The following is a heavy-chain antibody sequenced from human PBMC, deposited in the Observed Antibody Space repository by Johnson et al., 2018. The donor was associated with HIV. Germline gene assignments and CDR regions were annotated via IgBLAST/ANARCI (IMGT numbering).Heavy chain of an antibody. Sequence: VQLVESGGGVVQPGRSLRLSCAASGFTFSSYWMHWVRQAPGKGLVWVSRINSDGSSTNYADSVKGRFTISRDNSKNTLYLQMNSLRAEDTAVYYCARGLTGTRRDAFDIWGQGTMVTVSS. V-gene: IGHV3-74*02. J-gene: IGHJ3*02. CDR3: ARGLTGTRRDAFDI. CDR1: GFTFSSYW. D-gene: IGHD1-7*01. CDR2: INSDGSST.